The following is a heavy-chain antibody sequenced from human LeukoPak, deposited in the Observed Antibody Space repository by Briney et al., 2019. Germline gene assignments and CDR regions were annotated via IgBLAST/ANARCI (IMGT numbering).Heavy chain of an antibody. J-gene: IGHJ4*02. V-gene: IGHV1-69*05. CDR1: GGTFSSYA. CDR2: IIPIFGTA. CDR3: ARATSSGSERVGYYFDY. Sequence: SVKVSCKASGGTFSSYAISWVRQAPGQGLEWMGGIIPIFGTANYAQKFQGRVTITTDESTSTAYMELSSLRSEDTAVYYCARATSSGSERVGYYFDYWGQGTLVTVSS. D-gene: IGHD1-26*01.